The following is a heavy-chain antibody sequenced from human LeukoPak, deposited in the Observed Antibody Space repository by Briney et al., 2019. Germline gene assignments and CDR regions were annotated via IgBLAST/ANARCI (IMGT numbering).Heavy chain of an antibody. Sequence: SETLSLTCAVYGGSFSGYYWSLIRQPPGKGLEWIGEINHSGSTNYNPSLKSRVTISVDTSKNQFSLKLSSVTAADTAVYYCARRPYYYDSSGYYSFDYWGQGTLVTVSS. CDR2: INHSGST. CDR1: GGSFSGYY. D-gene: IGHD3-22*01. V-gene: IGHV4-34*01. CDR3: ARRPYYYDSSGYYSFDY. J-gene: IGHJ4*02.